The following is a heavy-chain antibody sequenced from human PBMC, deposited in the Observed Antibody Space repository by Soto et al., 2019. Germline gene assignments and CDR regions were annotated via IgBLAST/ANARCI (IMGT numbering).Heavy chain of an antibody. CDR3: GVLMVYAIKDAFDI. CDR1: GYTFTSYG. D-gene: IGHD2-8*01. CDR2: ISAYNGNT. J-gene: IGHJ3*02. V-gene: IGHV1-18*04. Sequence: ASVKVSCKASGYTFTSYGISWVRQAPGQGLEWMGWISAYNGNTNYAQKLQGRVTMTTDTSTSTAYMELRSLGSDDTAVYYCGVLMVYAIKDAFDIWGQGTMVTVSS.